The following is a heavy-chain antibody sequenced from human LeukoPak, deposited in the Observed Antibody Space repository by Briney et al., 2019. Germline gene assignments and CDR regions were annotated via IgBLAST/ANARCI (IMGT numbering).Heavy chain of an antibody. J-gene: IGHJ1*01. V-gene: IGHV4-30-2*01. D-gene: IGHD3-9*01. CDR2: INHSGST. CDR1: GGSISSGGYY. CDR3: ASVLRYFALPLYFQH. Sequence: SETLSLTCTVSGGSISSGGYYWSWIRQPPGKGLEWIGYINHSGSTNYNPTLKSRVTISVDTSKNQFSLKLSSVTAADTAVYYCASVLRYFALPLYFQHWGQGTLVTVSS.